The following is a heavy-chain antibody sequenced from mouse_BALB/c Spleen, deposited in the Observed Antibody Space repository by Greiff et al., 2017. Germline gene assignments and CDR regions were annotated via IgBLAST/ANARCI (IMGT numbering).Heavy chain of an antibody. CDR3: ARGGGNFSLY. Sequence: EVQLVESGGGLVKPGGSLKLSCAASGFTFSDYYMYWVRQTPEKRLEWVATISDGGSYTYYPDSVKGRFTISRDNAKNNLYLQMSSLKSEDTAMYYCARGGGNFSLYWGQGTTLTVSS. D-gene: IGHD2-1*01. V-gene: IGHV5-4*02. CDR1: GFTFSDYY. CDR2: ISDGGSYT. J-gene: IGHJ2*01.